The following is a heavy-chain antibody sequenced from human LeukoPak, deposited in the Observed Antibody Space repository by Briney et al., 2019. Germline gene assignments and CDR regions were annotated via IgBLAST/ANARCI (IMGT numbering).Heavy chain of an antibody. CDR1: GYTFAGYY. CDR3: ARASGSYFRIHIDS. V-gene: IGHV1-2*02. Sequence: GASVRVSCKASGYTFAGYYIHWVRQAPGQGLEWMGWINPNSGGTNFAQKFQGRVTMTRDTSISTAYMELSRLRSDDTAMYYCARASGSYFRIHIDSWGQGTLVTVSS. J-gene: IGHJ4*02. D-gene: IGHD1-26*01. CDR2: INPNSGGT.